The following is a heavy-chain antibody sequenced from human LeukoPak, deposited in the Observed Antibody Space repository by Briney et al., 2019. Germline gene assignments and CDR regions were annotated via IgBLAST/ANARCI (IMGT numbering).Heavy chain of an antibody. CDR3: TTGDSNGYLPNN. V-gene: IGHV3-15*01. Sequence: TAGGSLRLSCAASGFTFSNAWMSWVRQAPGKGLEWVGRIKSKTDSGTIDYAAPVKGRFTVSRDDSKNTLYLQMNSLKTDDTAVYYCTTGDSNGYLPNNWGQGTLVTVSS. CDR1: GFTFSNAW. D-gene: IGHD3-22*01. J-gene: IGHJ4*02. CDR2: IKSKTDSGTI.